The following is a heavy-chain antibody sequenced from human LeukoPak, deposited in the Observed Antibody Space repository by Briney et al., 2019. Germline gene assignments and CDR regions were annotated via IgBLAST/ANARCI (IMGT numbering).Heavy chain of an antibody. D-gene: IGHD3-22*01. V-gene: IGHV1-69*13. CDR2: IIPIFGTA. J-gene: IGHJ4*02. CDR3: ARLDYYDSSGYGTTNDY. CDR1: GGTFSSYA. Sequence: ASVKVSCKASGGTFSSYAISWVRQAPGQGLEWMGGIIPIFGTANYAQKFQGRVTITADESTSTAYMELSSLRSEDTAAYYCARLDYYDSSGYGTTNDYWGQGTLVTVSS.